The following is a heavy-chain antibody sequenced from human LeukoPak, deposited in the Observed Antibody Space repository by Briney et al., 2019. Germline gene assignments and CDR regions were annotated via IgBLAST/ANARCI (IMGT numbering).Heavy chain of an antibody. CDR1: GYTFSVYG. D-gene: IGHD3-22*01. J-gene: IGHJ3*02. V-gene: IGHV1-18*01. CDR3: ARVPVVAEGDAFDI. Sequence: ASVKVSCKASGYTFSVYGITWVRQAPGQGLEWMGWISPYNGNTSYAQKLQGRVTMTTDTSTSTAYMELKSLRSDDTAVYYCARVPVVAEGDAFDIWGQGTMVTVSS. CDR2: ISPYNGNT.